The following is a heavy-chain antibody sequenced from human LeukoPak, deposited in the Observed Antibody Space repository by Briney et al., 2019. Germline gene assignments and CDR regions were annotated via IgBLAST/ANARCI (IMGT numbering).Heavy chain of an antibody. V-gene: IGHV1-2*02. J-gene: IGHJ4*02. Sequence: ASVKVSCKASGYTFTGYYMHWVRQAPGQGLEWMGWINPNSGGTNYAQKFQGRVTMTRDTSISTAYMELSRLRSDDTAVYYCARGPGVYGSGSWDSPFDYWGRGALVTVSS. D-gene: IGHD3-10*01. CDR2: INPNSGGT. CDR3: ARGPGVYGSGSWDSPFDY. CDR1: GYTFTGYY.